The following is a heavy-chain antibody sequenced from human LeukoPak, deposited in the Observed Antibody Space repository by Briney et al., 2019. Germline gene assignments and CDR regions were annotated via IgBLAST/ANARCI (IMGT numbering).Heavy chain of an antibody. V-gene: IGHV1-2*02. CDR2: INPNSGGT. D-gene: IGHD7-27*01. J-gene: IGHJ4*02. CDR1: GYTFTGYY. Sequence: ASVKVSCKASGYTFTGYYMHWVRQAPGQGLEWMGWINPNSGGTNYAQKFQGRVTMTRDMSISTAYMELSRLRSDDTAVYYCARDTSWGFPLFDYWGQGTLVTVSS. CDR3: ARDTSWGFPLFDY.